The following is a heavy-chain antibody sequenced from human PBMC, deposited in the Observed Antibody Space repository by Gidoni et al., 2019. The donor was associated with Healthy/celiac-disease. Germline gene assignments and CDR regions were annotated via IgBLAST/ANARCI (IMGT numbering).Heavy chain of an antibody. CDR3: ARGGIAVADPDAPDDY. J-gene: IGHJ4*02. D-gene: IGHD6-19*01. CDR2: INHSGST. Sequence: QVQLQQWGAGLLKPSETLSLTCAVYGGSFSGYYWSWIRQPPGKGLEWIGEINHSGSTNYNPSLKSRVTISVDTSKNQFSLKLSSVTAADTAVYYCARGGIAVADPDAPDDYWGQGTLVTVSS. CDR1: GGSFSGYY. V-gene: IGHV4-34*01.